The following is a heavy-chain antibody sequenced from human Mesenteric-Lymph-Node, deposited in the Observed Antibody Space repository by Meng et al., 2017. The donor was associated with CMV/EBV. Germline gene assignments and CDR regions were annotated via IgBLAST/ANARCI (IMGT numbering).Heavy chain of an antibody. CDR3: AREGSDTGYYQVYFDN. CDR2: ISYDGTHK. CDR1: GFTFRSYE. J-gene: IGHJ4*02. D-gene: IGHD3-9*01. V-gene: IGHV3-30*03. Sequence: GESLKISCTASGFTFRSYEMNWVRQAPGKGLEWVAVISYDGTHKYYADSVKGRFTISRDDSKNTLYLQMNSLRPEDTALYYCAREGSDTGYYQVYFDNWGQGTLVTVSS.